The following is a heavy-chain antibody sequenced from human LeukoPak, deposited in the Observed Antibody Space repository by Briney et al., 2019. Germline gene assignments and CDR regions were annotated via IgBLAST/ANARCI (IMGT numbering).Heavy chain of an antibody. CDR1: GFTLYIYL. CDR3: ARSNPNRNALDL. D-gene: IGHD1-14*01. CDR2: IKKDGSEE. J-gene: IGHJ3*01. V-gene: IGHV3-7*01. Sequence: GGSLRLSCAASGFTLYIYLMSWVRQAPGRGLEWVANIKKDGSEESYLDSVKGRFTVSRDNAKNSLFLQMNSLRGEDTAVYYCARSNPNRNALDLWGQGTMVTISS.